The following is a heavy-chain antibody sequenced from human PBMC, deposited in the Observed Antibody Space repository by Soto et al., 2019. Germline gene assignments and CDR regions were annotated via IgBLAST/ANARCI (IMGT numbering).Heavy chain of an antibody. J-gene: IGHJ2*01. V-gene: IGHV4-59*02. CDR2: INYTGIT. D-gene: IGHD3-16*01. CDR3: ARGFRRAYWYFDL. Sequence: SETLSLTCSFSGDSVTSHYLTWIRQPPEKGLEWIGYINYTGITHYNPSLKSRVTISVDTSKNQFSLKLSSVTAADTAVYYCARGFRRAYWYFDLWGRGTLVTVSS. CDR1: GDSVTSHY.